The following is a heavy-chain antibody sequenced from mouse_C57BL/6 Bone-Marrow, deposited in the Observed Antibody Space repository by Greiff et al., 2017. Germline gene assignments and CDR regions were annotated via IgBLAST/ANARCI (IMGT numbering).Heavy chain of an antibody. J-gene: IGHJ4*01. Sequence: QVQLQQPGAELVMPGASVKLSCKASGYTFTSYWMHWVKQRPGQGLEWIGEIDPSDSYTNYNQKFKGKATLTVDKSSSTAYMQLRSLTSVDSAVYDCAWNYGAMDYWGQGTSVTVSS. CDR1: GYTFTSYW. D-gene: IGHD1-2*01. CDR3: AWNYGAMDY. CDR2: IDPSDSYT. V-gene: IGHV1-69*01.